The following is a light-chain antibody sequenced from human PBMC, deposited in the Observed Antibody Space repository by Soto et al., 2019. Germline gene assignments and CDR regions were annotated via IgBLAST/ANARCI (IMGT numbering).Light chain of an antibody. CDR3: SSYTSSSTRLV. V-gene: IGLV2-14*01. CDR1: SSDVGGYNY. Sequence: QSALTQPASVSGSPGQSIIISCTGTSSDVGGYNYVSWYQQHPGKAPKLMIYDVSNRPSGVSNRFSGSKSGNTASLTISGLQAEDEADYYCSSYTSSSTRLVFGGGTKLTVL. J-gene: IGLJ2*01. CDR2: DVS.